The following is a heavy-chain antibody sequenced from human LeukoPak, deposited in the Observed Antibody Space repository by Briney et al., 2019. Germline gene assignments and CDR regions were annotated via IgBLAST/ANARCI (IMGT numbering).Heavy chain of an antibody. CDR2: IYTSGST. D-gene: IGHD3-22*01. CDR1: GGSISSYY. CDR3: ARGSYYYDSSGYVSAAQIDY. V-gene: IGHV4-4*07. Sequence: SETLSLTCTVSGGSISSYYWSWIRQPAGKGLEWIGRIYTSGSTNYNPSPKSRVTMSVDTSKNQFSLKLSSVTAADTAVYYCARGSYYYDSSGYVSAAQIDYWGQGTLVTVSS. J-gene: IGHJ4*02.